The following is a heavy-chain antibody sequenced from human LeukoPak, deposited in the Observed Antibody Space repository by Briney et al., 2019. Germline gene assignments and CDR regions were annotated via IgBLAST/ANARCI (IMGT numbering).Heavy chain of an antibody. Sequence: GGSLRLSCAASGFTFSSYEMNWVRQAPGKGLEWVSYISSSGSAIYYADSVKGRFTISRDNAKNSLYLQMNSLRAEDTAVYYCARGVTSAYQIAYFDYWGQGTLVTVSS. CDR3: ARGVTSAYQIAYFDY. D-gene: IGHD2-21*01. V-gene: IGHV3-48*03. CDR1: GFTFSSYE. J-gene: IGHJ4*02. CDR2: ISSSGSAI.